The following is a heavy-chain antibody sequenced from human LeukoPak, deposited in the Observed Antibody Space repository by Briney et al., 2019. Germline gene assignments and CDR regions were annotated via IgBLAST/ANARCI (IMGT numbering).Heavy chain of an antibody. Sequence: TSVKVSCKTSGFTFISSAVQWVRQARGQRLEWIGWIVVGSGNTNYAQKFQERVTITRDMSTSTAYMELSSLRSEDTAVYYCARSSNTAMYYFDYWGQGTLVTVSS. CDR2: IVVGSGNT. J-gene: IGHJ4*02. CDR3: ARSSNTAMYYFDY. CDR1: GFTFISSA. D-gene: IGHD5-18*01. V-gene: IGHV1-58*01.